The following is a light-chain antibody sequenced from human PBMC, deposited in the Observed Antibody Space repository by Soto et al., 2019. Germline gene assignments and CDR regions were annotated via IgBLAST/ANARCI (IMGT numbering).Light chain of an antibody. V-gene: IGKV3-20*01. CDR1: ETIRSGS. J-gene: IGKJ5*01. Sequence: EVVLSQSAGTVSLSPGETTTLSCRASETIRSGSLAWHQQTPGQAPRLLIYGASHRATGIPDRFSGSGSGTDFTLTISRLEPEDFAVYYCQQYGSSPIPFGQGTRLEIK. CDR2: GAS. CDR3: QQYGSSPIP.